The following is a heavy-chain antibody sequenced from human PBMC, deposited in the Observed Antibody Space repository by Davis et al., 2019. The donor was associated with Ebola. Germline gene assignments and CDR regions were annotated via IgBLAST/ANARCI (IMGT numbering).Heavy chain of an antibody. CDR3: AILAAAGRFDY. V-gene: IGHV3-21*01. J-gene: IGHJ4*02. CDR2: ISSSSSYI. D-gene: IGHD6-13*01. Sequence: GESLKISCAASGFPFSSYAMRWVRQAPGKGLEWVSSISSSSSYIYYADSVKGRFTISRDNAKNSLYLQMNSLRAEDTAVYYCAILAAAGRFDYWGQGTLVTVSS. CDR1: GFPFSSYA.